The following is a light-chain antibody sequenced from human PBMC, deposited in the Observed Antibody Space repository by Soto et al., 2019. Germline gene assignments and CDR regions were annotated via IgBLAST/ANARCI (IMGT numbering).Light chain of an antibody. CDR2: WAS. CDR1: QSVLYSSNNKNY. J-gene: IGKJ2*01. CDR3: QQYESTPPT. V-gene: IGKV4-1*01. Sequence: DIVMTQSPDSLAVSLGERATINCKSSQSVLYSSNNKNYLAWYQQRPGQPPKLLIYWASTRESGVPDLFSGGGSGNDVTLPITSLQAEDVAVYSCQQYESTPPTFCRGTKLDIK.